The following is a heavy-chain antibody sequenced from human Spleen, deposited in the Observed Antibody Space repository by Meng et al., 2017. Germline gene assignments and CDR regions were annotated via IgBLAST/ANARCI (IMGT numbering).Heavy chain of an antibody. V-gene: IGHV4-38-2*01. CDR3: ARGIGRGGYDYVWGSYRPYYFDY. CDR2: ISHSATT. CDR1: GYSISSGYF. D-gene: IGHD3-16*02. Sequence: GSLSLSCAVSGYSISSGYFWGWIRQSPGQGLEGLGTISHSATTFSNPSLKSRVTIPVDTSKNQFSLKLSSVTAADTAVYYCARGIGRGGYDYVWGSYRPYYFDYWGQGTLVTVSS. J-gene: IGHJ4*02.